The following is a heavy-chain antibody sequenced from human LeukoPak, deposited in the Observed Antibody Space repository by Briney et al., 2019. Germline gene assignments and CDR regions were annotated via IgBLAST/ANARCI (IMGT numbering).Heavy chain of an antibody. J-gene: IGHJ4*02. CDR2: ISYSGST. CDR3: ARGFDSKSTYFDY. Sequence: PSETLSLTCTVSGGSISSYYWNWIRQPPGKGLEWIGYISYSGSTNYNPSLKSRVTLSLDTSKNQFSLKLRSVTAADTAVYYCARGFDSKSTYFDYWGQGTLVTVSS. V-gene: IGHV4-59*01. D-gene: IGHD5-12*01. CDR1: GGSISSYY.